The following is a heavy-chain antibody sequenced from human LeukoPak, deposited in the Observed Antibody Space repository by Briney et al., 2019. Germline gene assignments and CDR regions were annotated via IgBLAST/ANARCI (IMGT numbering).Heavy chain of an antibody. V-gene: IGHV4-39*01. J-gene: IGHJ4*02. CDR2: IYYGENT. D-gene: IGHD3-22*01. CDR1: GGSISSGPYY. Sequence: PSETLSLTCTVSGGSISSGPYYWGWIRQPPGKGLEWIGNIYYGENTYYNLSLKSRVTISIDTSKNQFYLKLSSLTAADTAVYYCARRDDSSGYHKIFDYWGPGTLVTVSS. CDR3: ARRDDSSGYHKIFDY.